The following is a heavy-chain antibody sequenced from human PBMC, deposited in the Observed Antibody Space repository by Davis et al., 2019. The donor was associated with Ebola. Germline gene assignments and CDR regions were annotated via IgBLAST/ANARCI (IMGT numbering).Heavy chain of an antibody. J-gene: IGHJ4*02. CDR3: ARVNCSGGSCYAGFFDY. D-gene: IGHD2-15*01. CDR2: IYYSGST. Sequence: PSETLSLTCTVSGGSISSGGYYWSWIRQHPGKGLEWIGYIYYSGSTYYNPSLKSRVTISVDTSKNQFSLKLSSVTAADTAVYYCARVNCSGGSCYAGFFDYWGQGTLVTVSS. CDR1: GGSISSGGYY. V-gene: IGHV4-31*03.